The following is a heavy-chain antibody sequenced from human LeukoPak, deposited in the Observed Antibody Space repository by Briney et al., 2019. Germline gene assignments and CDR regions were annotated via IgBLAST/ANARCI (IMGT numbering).Heavy chain of an antibody. D-gene: IGHD5-24*01. Sequence: GSLRLSCAASGFTFSSYAMSWVRPAPGKGLEWVSAISGSGSNTYYADSVKGRFTISRDNSKNTLYLQMNSLRAEDTALYYCAKRDGYNSSPLIDWGQGTLVTVSS. CDR1: GFTFSSYA. CDR2: ISGSGSNT. CDR3: AKRDGYNSSPLID. J-gene: IGHJ4*02. V-gene: IGHV3-23*01.